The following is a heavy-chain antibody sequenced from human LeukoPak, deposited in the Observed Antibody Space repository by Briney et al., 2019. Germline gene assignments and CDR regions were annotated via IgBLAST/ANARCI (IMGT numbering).Heavy chain of an antibody. CDR1: GFTFSSYW. J-gene: IGHJ4*02. CDR2: INIDGRST. CDR3: ARDVATIPRGDFDY. V-gene: IGHV3-74*01. Sequence: GGSLRLSCAASGFTFSSYWMHWVRQTQGKGLLWVSRINIDGRSTSYAPSVTGRFTMSRDNAKNSLYLQMNSLRAEDTAVYYCARDVATIPRGDFDYWGQGTLVTVSS. D-gene: IGHD5-12*01.